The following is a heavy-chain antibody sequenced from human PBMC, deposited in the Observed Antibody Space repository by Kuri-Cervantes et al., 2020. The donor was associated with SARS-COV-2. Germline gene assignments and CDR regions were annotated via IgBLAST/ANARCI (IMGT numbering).Heavy chain of an antibody. CDR2: IYYSGSA. Sequence: SETLSLTCTVSGGSISSSSYYWDWLRQPPGKGLEWIGNIYYSGSAYYNPSLKSRITISVDTSNNQFSLKLNSLTAADTAIYYCARHYPTGVAHGFFGYWGQGALVTVSS. D-gene: IGHD3-3*01. V-gene: IGHV4-39*01. CDR3: ARHYPTGVAHGFFGY. J-gene: IGHJ4*02. CDR1: GGSISSSSYY.